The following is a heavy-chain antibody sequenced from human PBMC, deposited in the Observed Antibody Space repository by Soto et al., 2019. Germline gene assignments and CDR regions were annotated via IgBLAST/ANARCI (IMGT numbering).Heavy chain of an antibody. D-gene: IGHD3-3*01. CDR1: GGSISSYY. Sequence: SETLSLTCTVSGGSISSYYWSWIRQPAGKGLEWIGRIYTSGSTNYNPSLKSRVTMSVDTSKNQFSLKLSSVTAADTAVYYCARTDTYDGYYYYGMDVWGQGTTVTVSS. V-gene: IGHV4-4*07. CDR3: ARTDTYDGYYYYGMDV. J-gene: IGHJ6*02. CDR2: IYTSGST.